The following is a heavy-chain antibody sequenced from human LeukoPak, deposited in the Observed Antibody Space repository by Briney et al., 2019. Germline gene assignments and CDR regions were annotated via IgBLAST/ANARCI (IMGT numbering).Heavy chain of an antibody. Sequence: PSDTLSLPRTVCGGPNRGYYWRGIRQPPPKGREGLGYIYYSGSSFYNHYNPSLTSRVSISFDTSKSQFSLKLTSVTAEDTAVYYCARGPLHYYLVNWGQGTPVTVSS. CDR3: ARGPLHYYLVN. D-gene: IGHD3-16*02. V-gene: IGHV4-59*07. J-gene: IGHJ4*02. CDR2: IYYSGSS. CDR1: GGPNRGYY.